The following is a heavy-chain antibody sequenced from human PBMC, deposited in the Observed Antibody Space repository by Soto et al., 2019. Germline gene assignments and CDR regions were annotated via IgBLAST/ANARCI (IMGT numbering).Heavy chain of an antibody. Sequence: QVQLVQSGAEVKKPGASVKVSCKASGYTFTSYAMHWVRQAPGQRLEWMGWINAGNGNTKYSQKFQGRVTITRDTSASTAYMELSSLRSDDTAVYYCARTRGYYFYDYWGQGTLVTVSS. J-gene: IGHJ4*02. CDR1: GYTFTSYA. CDR3: ARTRGYYFYDY. V-gene: IGHV1-3*01. CDR2: INAGNGNT. D-gene: IGHD3-3*01.